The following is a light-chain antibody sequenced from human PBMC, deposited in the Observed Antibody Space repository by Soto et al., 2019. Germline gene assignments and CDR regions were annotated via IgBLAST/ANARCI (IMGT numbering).Light chain of an antibody. V-gene: IGKV3D-20*02. Sequence: ENVLTQSPGTLSLSPGERATVSCRASQNVNNNYLVWYQQRPGQAPGLLIHGASSRAAGVPDRFTGSGSGTDFSLTISSLEPEDVAVYYCQQRSQWPPMTFGQGTRLEIK. CDR2: GAS. CDR1: QNVNNNY. J-gene: IGKJ5*01. CDR3: QQRSQWPPMT.